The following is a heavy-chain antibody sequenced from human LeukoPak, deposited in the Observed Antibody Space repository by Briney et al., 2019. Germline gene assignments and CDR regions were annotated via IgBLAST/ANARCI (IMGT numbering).Heavy chain of an antibody. J-gene: IGHJ5*02. Sequence: SETLSLTCTVSSRSTSSGGYFWTWIPQHPGKGLEWLGYIYYSGSTYYNPSLKSRVTISVDTSKNQFSLKLSSVTAAGTAVYYCARDRPRYNRFDPWGQGTLVTVSS. CDR1: SRSTSSGGYF. V-gene: IGHV4-31*03. CDR3: ARDRPRYNRFDP. CDR2: IYYSGST.